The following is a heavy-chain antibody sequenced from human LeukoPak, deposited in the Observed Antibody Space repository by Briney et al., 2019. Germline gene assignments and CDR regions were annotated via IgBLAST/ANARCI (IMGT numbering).Heavy chain of an antibody. Sequence: SETLSLTCTVSGFSISSGYYWGWIRQPPGKGLEWIGSINHSGSTYYNPSLKSRVSISVDTSKNQFSLKLSSVTAADTAVYYCASLTVLLDYWGQGTLVTVSS. J-gene: IGHJ4*02. CDR2: INHSGST. D-gene: IGHD4-17*01. V-gene: IGHV4-38-2*02. CDR3: ASLTVLLDY. CDR1: GFSISSGYY.